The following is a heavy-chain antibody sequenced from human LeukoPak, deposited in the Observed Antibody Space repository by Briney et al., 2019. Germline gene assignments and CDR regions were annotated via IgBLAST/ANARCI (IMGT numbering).Heavy chain of an antibody. Sequence: GGSLRLSCAASGFAFSRYWISWVRQAPGKGLEWLANIGQDGSLINYAGSVKGRFTISRDNAKNLLFLQMDSLRGEDTAVYFCARDVGYSYGPKYDAFDLWDQGTMVTVSA. CDR3: ARDVGYSYGPKYDAFDL. CDR2: IGQDGSLI. CDR1: GFAFSRYW. J-gene: IGHJ3*01. V-gene: IGHV3-7*01. D-gene: IGHD6-13*01.